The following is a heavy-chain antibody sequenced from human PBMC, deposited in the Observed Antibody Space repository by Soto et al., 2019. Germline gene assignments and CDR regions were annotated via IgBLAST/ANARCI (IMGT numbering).Heavy chain of an antibody. D-gene: IGHD3-10*01. V-gene: IGHV3-21*01. CDR2: ISSSSSYI. CDR3: ARNQGEYYYYYYMDV. CDR1: GFTFSSYS. Sequence: GGSLRLSCAASGFTFSSYSMNWVRQAPGKGLEWVSSISSSSSYIYYADSVKGRFTISRDNAKNSLYLQMNSLRAEDTAVYYCARNQGEYYYYYYMDVWGKGTTVTVS. J-gene: IGHJ6*03.